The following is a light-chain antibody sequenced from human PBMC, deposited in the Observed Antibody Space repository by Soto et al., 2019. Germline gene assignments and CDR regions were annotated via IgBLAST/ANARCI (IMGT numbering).Light chain of an antibody. CDR1: QSVSSY. Sequence: PGETATLSCRASQSVSSYLAWYQQKPGQAPRLLIYDASNRATGIPARFSGSGSGTDFTLTISSLEPEDFAVYYCQQRSNWPFTFGQGTQLEIK. CDR2: DAS. J-gene: IGKJ5*01. V-gene: IGKV3-11*01. CDR3: QQRSNWPFT.